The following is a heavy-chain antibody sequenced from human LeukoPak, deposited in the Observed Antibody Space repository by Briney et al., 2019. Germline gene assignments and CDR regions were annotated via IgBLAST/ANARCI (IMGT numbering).Heavy chain of an antibody. D-gene: IGHD1-1*01. CDR2: IYYSGST. CDR3: ARRERSYYIDY. CDR1: GGSISSSSYY. J-gene: IGHJ4*02. V-gene: IGHV4-39*01. Sequence: SETPSLTCTVSGGSISSSSYYWGWIRQPPGKGLEWIGSIYYSGSTYYNPSLKSRVTISVDTSKNQFSLKLSSVTAADTAVYYCARRERSYYIDYWGQGTLVTVSS.